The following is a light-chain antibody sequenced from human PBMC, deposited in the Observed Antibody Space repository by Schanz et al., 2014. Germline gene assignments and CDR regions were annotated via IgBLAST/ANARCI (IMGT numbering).Light chain of an antibody. CDR1: QSVSSSY. CDR3: QQYGSSPPLT. J-gene: IGKJ4*01. V-gene: IGKV3-20*01. Sequence: EIVLTQSPGTLSLSPGERATLSCRASQSVSSSYLAWYQQKPGQAPRLLIYGASSRATGIPDRFSGSGSGTDFTLTISRLGPDDFAVYYCQQYGSSPPLTFGGGTKVEIK. CDR2: GAS.